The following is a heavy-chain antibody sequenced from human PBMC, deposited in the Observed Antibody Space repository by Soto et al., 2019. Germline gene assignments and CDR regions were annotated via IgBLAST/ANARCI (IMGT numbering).Heavy chain of an antibody. V-gene: IGHV1-46*01. D-gene: IGHD2-2*01. J-gene: IGHJ6*02. CDR3: ARDLIGVVPAATYGMDV. CDR2: INPRGVST. CDR1: GYTFPSYY. Sequence: QVQLVQSGAEVKKPGASVKVSCKASGYTFPSYYMHWVRQAPGRGLEWMGIINPRGVSTSYAQKFQRRVTIATVKYTSTHYKELAGLRSEDTAVYYCARDLIGVVPAATYGMDVWGQGTTVTVPS.